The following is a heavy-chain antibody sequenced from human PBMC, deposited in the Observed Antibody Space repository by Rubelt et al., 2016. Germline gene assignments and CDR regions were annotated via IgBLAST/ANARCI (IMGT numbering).Heavy chain of an antibody. CDR2: ILSSGRT. D-gene: IGHD3-3*01. CDR1: GGSISSYY. Sequence: QVQLQESGPGLVKPSETLSLTCTVSGGSISSYYWSWIRQPPGKGLAWIGYILSSGRTNYNPTPKSRAPIQVDTSQNPFSRRLSSVTAADTAVYCWARSPPWGSENYYTANFDYWGQGSLVTVSS. J-gene: IGHJ4*02. V-gene: IGHV4-59*01. CDR3: ARSPPWGSENYYTANFDY.